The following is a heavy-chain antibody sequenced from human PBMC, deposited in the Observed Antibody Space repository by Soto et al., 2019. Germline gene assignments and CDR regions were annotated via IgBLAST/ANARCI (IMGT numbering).Heavy chain of an antibody. D-gene: IGHD2-21*01. CDR3: ARGRASVPRANNYYYGMDV. J-gene: IGHJ6*02. V-gene: IGHV6-1*01. Sequence: QVQLQQSGPGLVKPSQTLSLTCAISGDSVSSNSAAWNWIRQSPSRGLEWLGRTYYRSKWYNDXAVXXXSRITITPDTXXNXFXPQLNSVTPEDTAVYYCARGRASVPRANNYYYGMDVWGQGTTVTVSS. CDR1: GDSVSSNSAA. CDR2: TYYRSKWYN.